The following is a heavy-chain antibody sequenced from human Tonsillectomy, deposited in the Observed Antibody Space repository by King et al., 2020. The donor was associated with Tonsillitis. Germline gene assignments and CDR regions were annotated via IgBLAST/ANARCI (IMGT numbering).Heavy chain of an antibody. CDR1: GFSVTDAW. D-gene: IGHD3-10*01. J-gene: IGHJ3*02. V-gene: IGHV3-15*07. CDR3: WGAWRYYGSGNYSDDAFGI. Sequence: VQLVESGGTLVKPGGSLRLSCAASGFSVTDAWMNWVRQAPGKGLEWVGRIKSKTDGGTTDHAAPVTGRFTVSRDDSKNTLYLQMNSLKTEDTAVYFCWGAWRYYGSGNYSDDAFGIWGQGTMVTVSS. CDR2: IKSKTDGGTT.